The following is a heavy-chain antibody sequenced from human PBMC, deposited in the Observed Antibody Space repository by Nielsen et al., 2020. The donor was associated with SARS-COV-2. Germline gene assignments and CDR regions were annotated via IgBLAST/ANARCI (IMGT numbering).Heavy chain of an antibody. CDR1: GFTFSSYN. CDR2: ISSSSSYI. V-gene: IGHV3-21*05. D-gene: IGHD6-19*01. Sequence: GESLKISCAASGFTFSSYNMNWVRQAPGKGLEWVSYISSSSSYIYYADSVKGRFTISRDNAKNSLYLQMNSLRAEDTAVYYCARDPAGYSSGWYPFDIWGQGTMVTVSS. CDR3: ARDPAGYSSGWYPFDI. J-gene: IGHJ3*02.